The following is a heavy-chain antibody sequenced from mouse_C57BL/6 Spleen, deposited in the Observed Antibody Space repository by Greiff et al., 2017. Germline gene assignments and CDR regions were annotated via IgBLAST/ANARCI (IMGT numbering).Heavy chain of an antibody. J-gene: IGHJ4*01. CDR1: GYTFTSYW. D-gene: IGHD2-4*01. CDR3: ARSYDYPLDY. Sequence: VQLQQPGAELVKPGASVKLSCKASGYTFTSYWMHWVKQRPGQGLEWIGMIHPNSGSTNYNEKFKSKATLTVDKSTSTAYMQLSSLTSEDSAVYYCARSYDYPLDYWGQGTSVTVSS. CDR2: IHPNSGST. V-gene: IGHV1-64*01.